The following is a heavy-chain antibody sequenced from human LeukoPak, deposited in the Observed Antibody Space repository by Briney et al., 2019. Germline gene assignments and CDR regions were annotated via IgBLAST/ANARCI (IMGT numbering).Heavy chain of an antibody. CDR2: IYYSGAT. CDR1: GGSISSGGYY. CDR3: ARTGTTSRGYYFDY. J-gene: IGHJ4*02. D-gene: IGHD1-7*01. Sequence: PSETLSLTCTVSGGSISSGGYYWSWIRQHPGKGLEGIGRIYYSGATYYNPSLKSRVTISVDTSKNQCSLKLTSVTAAETAVYYCARTGTTSRGYYFDYWGQGTLVTVSS. V-gene: IGHV4-31*03.